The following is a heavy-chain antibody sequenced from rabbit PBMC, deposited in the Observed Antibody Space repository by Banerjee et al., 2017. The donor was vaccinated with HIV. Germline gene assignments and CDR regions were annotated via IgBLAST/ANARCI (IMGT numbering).Heavy chain of an antibody. CDR2: IYPAGSGST. CDR1: GIDFSSYYY. J-gene: IGHJ4*01. Sequence: QQQLVESGGGLVKLGGTLTLTCKASGIDFSSYYYMCWVRQAPGKGLEWIGCIYPAGSGSTYCASWEEGRFNISITSSTTVTLKMASLTAADPAAYFCARVYAGSSGYPCFFNLWGQGTLVTVS. D-gene: IGHD1-1*01. CDR3: ARVYAGSSGYPCFFNL. V-gene: IGHV1S45*01.